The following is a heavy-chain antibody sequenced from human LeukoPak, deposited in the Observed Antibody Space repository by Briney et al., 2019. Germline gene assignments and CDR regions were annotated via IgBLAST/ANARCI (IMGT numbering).Heavy chain of an antibody. V-gene: IGHV3-30*03. Sequence: PGRSLRLSCAASGFTFSSYGMHWVRQAPGKGLEWVAVISYDGSNKYYADSVKGRFTISGDNSKNTLYLQMNSLRAEDTAVYYCASGIVGATPWDYWGQGTLVTVSS. D-gene: IGHD1-26*01. CDR2: ISYDGSNK. CDR3: ASGIVGATPWDY. CDR1: GFTFSSYG. J-gene: IGHJ4*02.